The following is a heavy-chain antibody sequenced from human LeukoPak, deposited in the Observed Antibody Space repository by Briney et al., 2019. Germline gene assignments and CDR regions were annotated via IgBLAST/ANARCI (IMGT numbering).Heavy chain of an antibody. Sequence: PGGSLRLFCAASGFTFSSSTMNWVRRAPGKGLEWVSSISSGTDYIYYADSVKGRFTISRDNAKNSLYLQMNSLRAEDTAVYYCVRIPNSANFPNWFDPRGQGTLVTVSS. CDR3: VRIPNSANFPNWFDP. CDR1: GFTFSSST. J-gene: IGHJ5*02. V-gene: IGHV3-21*01. CDR2: ISSGTDYI. D-gene: IGHD4/OR15-4a*01.